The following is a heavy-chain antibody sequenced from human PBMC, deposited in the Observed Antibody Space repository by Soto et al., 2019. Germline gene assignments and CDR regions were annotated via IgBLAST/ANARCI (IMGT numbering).Heavy chain of an antibody. CDR3: AGYSRKYQGYIDY. V-gene: IGHV3-30*03. CDR1: GFSLSHYG. Sequence: GVSMRRSCSASGFSLSHYGIHWVRHAPSKGLEWLAVISYDGSNKHYADSATGRFTASRSTSKNTLYLQMNSTIAEYTSVSFFAGYSRKYQGYIDYWGQGTLVTVSS. D-gene: IGHD2-2*01. J-gene: IGHJ4*02. CDR2: ISYDGSNK.